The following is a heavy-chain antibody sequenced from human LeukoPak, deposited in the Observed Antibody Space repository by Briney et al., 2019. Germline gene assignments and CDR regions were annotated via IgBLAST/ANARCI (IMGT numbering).Heavy chain of an antibody. CDR2: ISSSSSYI. V-gene: IGHV3-21*01. Sequence: GGSLRLSCAASGFTFRSYSMNWVRQAPGKGLEWVSSISSSSSYIYYADSVKGRFTISRDNAKNSLYLQMNSLRAEDTAVYYCARDPLSGDTGVDYWGQGTLVTVSS. J-gene: IGHJ4*02. CDR3: ARDPLSGDTGVDY. CDR1: GFTFRSYS. D-gene: IGHD7-27*01.